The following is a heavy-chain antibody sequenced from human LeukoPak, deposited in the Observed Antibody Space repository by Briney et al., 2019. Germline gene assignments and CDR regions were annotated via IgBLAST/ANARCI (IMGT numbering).Heavy chain of an antibody. CDR2: ISSSGSTI. CDR1: GFTFSDYY. V-gene: IGHV3-11*01. D-gene: IGHD6-13*01. Sequence: GRSLRLSCAASGFTFSDYYMSWIRQAPGKGLEWVSYISSSGSTIYYADSVKGRFTISRDNAKNSLYLQMNSQRAEDTAVYYCAREGSSWPFFDYWGQGTLVTVSS. J-gene: IGHJ4*02. CDR3: AREGSSWPFFDY.